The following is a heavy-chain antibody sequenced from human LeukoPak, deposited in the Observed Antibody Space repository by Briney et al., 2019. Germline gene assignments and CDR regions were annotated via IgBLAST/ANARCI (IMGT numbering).Heavy chain of an antibody. CDR3: ARGGSSWFHSLYFVDY. V-gene: IGHV4-30-2*01. J-gene: IGHJ4*02. CDR2: IYHSGST. CDR1: GGSISSGGYS. Sequence: KPSQTLSLTCAVSGGSISSGGYSWSWIRQPPGKGLEWIGYIYHSGSTYYNPSLKSRVTISVDTSKNQFSLKLSSVTAADTAVYYCARGGSSWFHSLYFVDYWGQGTLVTVSS. D-gene: IGHD6-13*01.